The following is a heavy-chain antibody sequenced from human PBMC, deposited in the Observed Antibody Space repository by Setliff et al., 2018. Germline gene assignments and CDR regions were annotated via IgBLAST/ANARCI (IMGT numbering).Heavy chain of an antibody. Sequence: PGASLKISCKGSGYSFTSYWIGWVRQMPGKGLEWMGIIYPGDSDTRYSPSFQGQVTISADKSISTAYPQWSSLKASDTAMYYCARSRSNFWSGYFNWFDPWGQGTLVTVSS. D-gene: IGHD3-3*01. J-gene: IGHJ5*02. CDR3: ARSRSNFWSGYFNWFDP. V-gene: IGHV5-51*01. CDR1: GYSFTSYW. CDR2: IYPGDSDT.